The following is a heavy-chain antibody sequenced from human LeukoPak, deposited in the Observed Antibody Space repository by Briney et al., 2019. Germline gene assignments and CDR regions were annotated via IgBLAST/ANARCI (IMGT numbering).Heavy chain of an antibody. J-gene: IGHJ6*02. V-gene: IGHV4-59*01. CDR2: IYYSGST. Sequence: SETLSLTCTVSGGSISSYYWSWIRQPPGKGLEWIGYIYYSGSTNYNPSLKSRVAISVDTSKNQFSLKLSSVTAADTAVYYCARDRVDSSGQYYYYYGMDVWGQGTTVTVSS. D-gene: IGHD3-22*01. CDR3: ARDRVDSSGQYYYYYGMDV. CDR1: GGSISSYY.